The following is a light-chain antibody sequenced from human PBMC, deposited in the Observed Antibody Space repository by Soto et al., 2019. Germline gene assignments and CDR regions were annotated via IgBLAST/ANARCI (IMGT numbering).Light chain of an antibody. J-gene: IGLJ2*01. CDR1: TGDIGAFNY. V-gene: IGLV2-14*01. CDR2: EVS. Sequence: QSVLTQPPSASGSPGQSVTISCTGTTGDIGAFNYVSWYQQHPGKAPKLMIYEVSNRPSGVSNRFSDSKPGNTASLTISGLQAEDEADYYCSSYTSSSTLDVVFGGGTKLTVL. CDR3: SSYTSSSTLDVV.